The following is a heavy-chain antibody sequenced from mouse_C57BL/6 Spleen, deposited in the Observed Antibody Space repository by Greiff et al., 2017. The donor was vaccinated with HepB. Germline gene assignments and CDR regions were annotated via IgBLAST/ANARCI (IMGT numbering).Heavy chain of an antibody. D-gene: IGHD2-5*01. CDR2: INPSSGYT. CDR1: GYTFTSYW. V-gene: IGHV1-7*01. CDR3: ARGYSNWNYAMDY. Sequence: VQLQQSGAELAKPGASVKLSCKASGYTFTSYWMQWVKQRPGQGLEWIGYINPSSGYTKYSQKFKDKATLTADKSSSTAYMQLSSLTYEDSAVYYCARGYSNWNYAMDYWGQGTSVTVSS. J-gene: IGHJ4*01.